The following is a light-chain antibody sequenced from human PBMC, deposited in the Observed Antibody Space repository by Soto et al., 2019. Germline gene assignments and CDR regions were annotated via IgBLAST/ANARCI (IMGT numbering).Light chain of an antibody. CDR1: QSISSSY. J-gene: IGKJ2*01. V-gene: IGKV3-20*01. CDR2: GAS. Sequence: EIVLTQSPGTLSLSPGERATLSCRASQSISSSYLAWNQQKPGQAPRLLIYGASSRATDIPDRFSGSGSGTDFTLTISRLEPEDFAVYYCQQYGRSPYTFGQGTKLEIK. CDR3: QQYGRSPYT.